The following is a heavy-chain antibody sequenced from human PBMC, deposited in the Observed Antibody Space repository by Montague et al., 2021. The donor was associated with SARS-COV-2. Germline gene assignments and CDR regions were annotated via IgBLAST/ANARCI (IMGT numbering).Heavy chain of an antibody. Sequence: SLRPSCAASGFTVSSNYMSWVRQAPGKGLEWVSVICSAGSTHYADSVKGRFTISRDNSKNTLYLQMNSLRAEDTAVYYCARGEGYSSSWNWYFDLWGRGTLVTVSS. D-gene: IGHD6-13*01. J-gene: IGHJ2*01. V-gene: IGHV3-53*01. CDR2: ICSAGST. CDR1: GFTVSSNY. CDR3: ARGEGYSSSWNWYFDL.